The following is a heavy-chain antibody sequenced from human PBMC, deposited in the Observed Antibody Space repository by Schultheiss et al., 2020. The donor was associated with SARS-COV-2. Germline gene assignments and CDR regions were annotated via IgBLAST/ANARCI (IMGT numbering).Heavy chain of an antibody. J-gene: IGHJ6*02. D-gene: IGHD5-24*01. CDR2: IYPGDSNS. CDR3: PRVRARDGYNPYYYNGMDV. V-gene: IGHV5-51*01. Sequence: GGSLRLSCKGSGYSFTTYWIGWVRQMPGKGLEWMGIIYPGDSNSRYSPSFQGQVTISVDKSVSTAYLQWSSLKAADTAMYYCPRVRARDGYNPYYYNGMDVWGQGTTVTVAS. CDR1: GYSFTTYW.